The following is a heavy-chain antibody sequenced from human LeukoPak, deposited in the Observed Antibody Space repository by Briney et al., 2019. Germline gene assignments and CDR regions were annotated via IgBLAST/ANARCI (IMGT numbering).Heavy chain of an antibody. V-gene: IGHV4-34*01. J-gene: IGHJ4*02. CDR3: ARPKTRNRPRYCSGGSCPPYYFDY. Sequence: SETLSLTCAVYGGSFSDYYWSWIRQPPGKGLEWIGEINHSGSTNYNPSLKSRVTISVDTSKNQFSLKLSSVTAADTAVYYCARPKTRNRPRYCSGGSCPPYYFDYWGQGTLVTVSS. CDR2: INHSGST. D-gene: IGHD2-15*01. CDR1: GGSFSDYY.